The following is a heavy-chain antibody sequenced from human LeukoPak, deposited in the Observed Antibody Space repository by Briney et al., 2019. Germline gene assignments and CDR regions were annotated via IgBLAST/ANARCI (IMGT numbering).Heavy chain of an antibody. CDR1: GGSFSGYY. D-gene: IGHD1-26*01. J-gene: IGHJ4*02. CDR3: ARALGRGSYSGQFDN. Sequence: SETLSLTCAVYGGSFSGYYWSWIRQPPGKGLEWIGEINHSGSTNYNPSLKSRVTISVDTSKNQFSLKLSSVTAADTAVYYCARALGRGSYSGQFDNWGQGTLVTVSS. CDR2: INHSGST. V-gene: IGHV4-34*01.